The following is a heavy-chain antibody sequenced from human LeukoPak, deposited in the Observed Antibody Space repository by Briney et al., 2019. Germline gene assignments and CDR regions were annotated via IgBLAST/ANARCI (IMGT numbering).Heavy chain of an antibody. D-gene: IGHD2-2*03. Sequence: PSETLSLTCTVSGGSISSSSYYWSWIRQPPGKGLEWIGEINHSGSTNYNPSLKSRVTISVDTSKNQFSLKLSSVTAADTAVYYCARGLGYCSSTSCQRIARPWAFDIWGQGTMVTVSS. CDR1: GGSISSSSYY. J-gene: IGHJ3*02. CDR2: INHSGST. V-gene: IGHV4-39*07. CDR3: ARGLGYCSSTSCQRIARPWAFDI.